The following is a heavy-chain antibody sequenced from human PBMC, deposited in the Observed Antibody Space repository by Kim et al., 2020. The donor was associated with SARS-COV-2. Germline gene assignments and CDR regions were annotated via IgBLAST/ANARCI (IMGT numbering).Heavy chain of an antibody. V-gene: IGHV3-30*18. J-gene: IGHJ4*02. CDR3: AKLVEPGYSSSWYVSDY. CDR2: ISYDGSNK. D-gene: IGHD6-13*01. Sequence: GGSLRLSCAASGFTFSSYGMHWVRQAPGKGLEWVAVISYDGSNKYYADSVKGRFTISRDNSKNTLYLQMNSLRAEDTAVYYCAKLVEPGYSSSWYVSDYWGQGTLVTVSS. CDR1: GFTFSSYG.